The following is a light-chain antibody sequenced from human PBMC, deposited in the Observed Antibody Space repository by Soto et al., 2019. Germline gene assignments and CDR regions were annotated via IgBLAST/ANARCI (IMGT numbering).Light chain of an antibody. CDR2: KAS. CDR1: QSIPSW. J-gene: IGKJ2*01. Sequence: DLQMTQSPSTLSASVGDRVTITCRASQSIPSWLAWYQLKPGKAPKLLIYKASILESGVPSRFSGSGSGTEFTLTISSLQPDDFATYYCQQYNSYSPYTFGQGTKLEIK. V-gene: IGKV1-5*03. CDR3: QQYNSYSPYT.